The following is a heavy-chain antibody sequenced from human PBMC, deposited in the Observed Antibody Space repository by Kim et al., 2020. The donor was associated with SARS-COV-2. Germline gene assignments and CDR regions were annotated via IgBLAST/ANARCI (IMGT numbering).Heavy chain of an antibody. J-gene: IGHJ4*02. D-gene: IGHD6-13*01. CDR3: ARGEVAAGTGFDY. CDR1: GYTFTRYG. Sequence: ASVKVSCKASGYTFTRYGMSWVRQAPGQGLEWMGWINTDTGNPTYAQGFTGRFAFSLDTSVSTSYLQISSLKAEDSGVYYCARGEVAAGTGFDYWGQGTLVTVSS. CDR2: INTDTGNP. V-gene: IGHV7-4-1*02.